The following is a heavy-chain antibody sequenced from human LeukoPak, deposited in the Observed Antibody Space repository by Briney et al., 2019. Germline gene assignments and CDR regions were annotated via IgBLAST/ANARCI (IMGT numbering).Heavy chain of an antibody. V-gene: IGHV4-61*02. CDR1: GGSISSGSYY. CDR2: IYTSGST. CDR3: ARTGSHDAFDI. D-gene: IGHD1-26*01. Sequence: PSQTLSLTCTVSGGSISSGSYYWSWIRQPAGKGLEWIGRIYTSGSTNYNPSLKSRVTISVDTSKNQFSLKLSSVTAADTAVYYCARTGSHDAFDIWGQGTMVTVSS. J-gene: IGHJ3*02.